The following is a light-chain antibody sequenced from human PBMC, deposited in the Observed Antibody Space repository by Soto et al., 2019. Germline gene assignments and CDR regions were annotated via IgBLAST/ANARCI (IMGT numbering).Light chain of an antibody. J-gene: IGKJ5*01. CDR3: QQYGSSAPIT. Sequence: EIVLTQSPATLSLSPGERATFSCKASQSVGTSLAWFQQKPGQAPRLLIYGASIRATGIPDRFSGSGSETDFTLTISRLEPEDFALYYCQQYGSSAPITFGQGTRLENK. CDR1: QSVGTS. V-gene: IGKV3-20*01. CDR2: GAS.